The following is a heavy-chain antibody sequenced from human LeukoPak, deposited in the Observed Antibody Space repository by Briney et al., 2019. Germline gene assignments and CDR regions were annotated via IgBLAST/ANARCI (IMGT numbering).Heavy chain of an antibody. CDR2: ISGSGGST. CDR1: GYTFSGHW. V-gene: IGHV3-23*01. D-gene: IGHD4-17*01. Sequence: GGSLRLSCAASGYTFSGHWIHWVRQAPGKGLEWVSAISGSGGSTYYADSVKGRFTISRDNSKNTLYLQMNSLRAEDTAVYYYAKAYGDYGAGYYYGMDVWGQGTTVTVSS. CDR3: AKAYGDYGAGYYYGMDV. J-gene: IGHJ6*02.